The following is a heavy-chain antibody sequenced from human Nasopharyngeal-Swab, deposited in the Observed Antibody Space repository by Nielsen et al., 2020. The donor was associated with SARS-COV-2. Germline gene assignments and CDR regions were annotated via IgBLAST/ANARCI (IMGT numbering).Heavy chain of an antibody. V-gene: IGHV3-9*01. CDR1: GFSFDDYA. CDR2: ISWNSGRI. Sequence: LKISCAASGFSFDDYAMHWVRQAPGKGLEWVSGISWNSGRIGYADSVKGRFTISRDNAKNSLYLQMNSLRAEDTAVYYCARDGLDYDFWSAYFMDVWGQGTTVTVSS. CDR3: ARDGLDYDFWSAYFMDV. J-gene: IGHJ6*02. D-gene: IGHD3-3*01.